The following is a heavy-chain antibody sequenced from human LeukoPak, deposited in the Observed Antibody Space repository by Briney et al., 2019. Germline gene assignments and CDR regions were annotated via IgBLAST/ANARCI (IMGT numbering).Heavy chain of an antibody. Sequence: GGSLRLSCAASGFTFSSDSMNWVRQAPGKGLEWVSYICSSSTIYYAASVTDRVTISRDNAKNSLYLQMNSLRDEDTAMYSCARGSYYYGSGSAPFDPWGQGNLVTVSS. CDR3: ARGSYYYGSGSAPFDP. CDR2: ICSSSTI. D-gene: IGHD3-10*01. CDR1: GFTFSSDS. V-gene: IGHV3-48*02. J-gene: IGHJ5*02.